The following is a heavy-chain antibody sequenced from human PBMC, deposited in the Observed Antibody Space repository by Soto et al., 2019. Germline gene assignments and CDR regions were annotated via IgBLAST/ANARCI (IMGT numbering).Heavy chain of an antibody. CDR3: GKDVGDFVPYYYGVDV. D-gene: IGHD1-26*01. Sequence: QVQLVESGGGVVQPGTSLRLSCAASGFTFKTHAMHWVRQAPGKGLEWMAVIAYDGNEKFYADSVKGRFTISRDNAKNALYLQIHTLRNEDTAVYYCGKDVGDFVPYYYGVDVWGQGTTVTVSS. V-gene: IGHV3-30*18. J-gene: IGHJ6*02. CDR1: GFTFKTHA. CDR2: IAYDGNEK.